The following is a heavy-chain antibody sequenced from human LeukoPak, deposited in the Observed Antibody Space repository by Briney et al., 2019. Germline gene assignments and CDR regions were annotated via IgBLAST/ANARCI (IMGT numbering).Heavy chain of an antibody. J-gene: IGHJ4*02. D-gene: IGHD3-10*01. Sequence: GGSLRLSCAASGFTFSSYSMNWVRQAPGKGLEWVSSISSSSSYIYYADSVKGRFTISRDNAKNSLYLQMNSLRAEDTAVHYCARDRRPFGEGLVWGQGTLVTVSS. V-gene: IGHV3-21*01. CDR3: ARDRRPFGEGLV. CDR2: ISSSSSYI. CDR1: GFTFSSYS.